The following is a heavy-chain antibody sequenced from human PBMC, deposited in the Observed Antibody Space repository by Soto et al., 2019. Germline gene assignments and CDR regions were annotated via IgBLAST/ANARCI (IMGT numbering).Heavy chain of an antibody. V-gene: IGHV3-73*02. Sequence: EVQLVESGGGLVQPGGSLKLSCAASGFTLSGSRIHWVRQASGKGLEWVGRIRSKADSYATAYAASVKGRFTISRDDSKNTAYLQMTSLKTEDTVVYYCTSQDCGGDCSRVDPWGQGTLVTVSS. J-gene: IGHJ5*02. CDR2: IRSKADSYAT. D-gene: IGHD2-21*02. CDR1: GFTLSGSR. CDR3: TSQDCGGDCSRVDP.